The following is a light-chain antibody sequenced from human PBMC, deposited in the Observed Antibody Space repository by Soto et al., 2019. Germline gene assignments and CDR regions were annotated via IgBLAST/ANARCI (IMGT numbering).Light chain of an antibody. CDR2: GAS. J-gene: IGKJ4*01. CDR1: QSVNSN. V-gene: IGKV3-15*01. CDR3: QQYNKWPPRT. Sequence: EVVMTQSPTTLSVSPGERATLSCRASQSVNSNLAWYQQKPGQAPRLLIYGASTRATGIPARFSGSGSGTEFTLTISSLQSEDFAVYYCQQYNKWPPRTFGGGTKVEIK.